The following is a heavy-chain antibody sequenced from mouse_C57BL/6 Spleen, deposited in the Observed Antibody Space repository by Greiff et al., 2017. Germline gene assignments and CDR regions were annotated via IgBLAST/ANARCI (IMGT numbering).Heavy chain of an antibody. CDR1: GYAFSSSW. V-gene: IGHV1-82*01. J-gene: IGHJ3*01. CDR3: TRESNPFAY. Sequence: VQLQQSGPELVKPGASVKISCKASGYAFSSSWMNWVKQRPGKGLEWIGRIYPGDGDTNYNGKFKGKATLTADTSSSTAYMQLSSLTSEDSAVYFCTRESNPFAYWGQGTLVTVSA. D-gene: IGHD2-5*01. CDR2: IYPGDGDT.